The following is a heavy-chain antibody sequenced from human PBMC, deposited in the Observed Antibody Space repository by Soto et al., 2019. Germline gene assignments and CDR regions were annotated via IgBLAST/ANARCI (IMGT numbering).Heavy chain of an antibody. Sequence: GGSLRLSCAASGFTFTTYAMSWVRQAPGVGLEWVSTISANGANTYFADSVKGRFTISRDNAKNSLYLHMNSLRAEDTAVYYCARVGANSWFDPWGQGTLVTVSS. D-gene: IGHD1-26*01. CDR1: GFTFTTYA. J-gene: IGHJ5*02. CDR2: ISANGANT. V-gene: IGHV3-23*01. CDR3: ARVGANSWFDP.